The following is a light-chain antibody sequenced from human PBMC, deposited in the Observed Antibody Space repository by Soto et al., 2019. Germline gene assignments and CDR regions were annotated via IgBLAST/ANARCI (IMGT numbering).Light chain of an antibody. J-gene: IGLJ2*01. CDR2: DVS. CDR3: SSYTSSSTVV. CDR1: SSDVGGYNY. V-gene: IGLV2-14*01. Sequence: QSSLTQPASVSGSPGQSITISCTGTSSDVGGYNYVSWYQQHPGKAPKLMIYDVSNRPSGVSNRFSGYKSGNTASLTISGLQAEDEADYYFSSYTSSSTVVVCGGTELTVL.